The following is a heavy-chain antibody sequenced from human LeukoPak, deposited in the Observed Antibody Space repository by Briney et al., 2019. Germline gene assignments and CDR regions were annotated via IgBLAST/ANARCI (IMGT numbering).Heavy chain of an antibody. CDR1: GGSISSSSYY. J-gene: IGHJ4*02. D-gene: IGHD5-12*01. Sequence: YPSETLSLTCTVSGGSISSSSYYWGWIRQPPGKGLEWIGSIYYSGSTYYNPSLKSRVTISVDTSKNQFSLKLSSVTAADTAVYYCARVSGYDWKAYDLDYWGQGTLVTVSS. V-gene: IGHV4-39*07. CDR2: IYYSGST. CDR3: ARVSGYDWKAYDLDY.